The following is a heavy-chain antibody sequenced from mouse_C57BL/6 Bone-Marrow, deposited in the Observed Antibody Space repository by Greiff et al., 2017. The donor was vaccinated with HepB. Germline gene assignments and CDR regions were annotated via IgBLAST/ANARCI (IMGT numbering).Heavy chain of an antibody. J-gene: IGHJ2*01. V-gene: IGHV1-55*01. CDR1: GYTFTSYW. CDR2: IYPGSGST. D-gene: IGHD1-1*01. CDR3: ARAFTTVGNFDY. Sequence: QVQLKQPGAELVKPGASVKMSCKASGYTFTSYWITWVKQRPGQGLEWIGDIYPGSGSTNYNEKFKSKATLTVDTSSSTAYMQLSSLTSEDSAVYYCARAFTTVGNFDYWGQGTTLTVSS.